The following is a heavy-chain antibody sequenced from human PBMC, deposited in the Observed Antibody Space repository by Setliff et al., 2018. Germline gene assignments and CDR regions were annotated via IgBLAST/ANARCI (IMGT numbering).Heavy chain of an antibody. Sequence: ASVKVSCKASGYTFTIYAIHWVRQAPGQRLEWMGWINAGNGNTKYSQKFQGRVTITRDTSASTAYMELSSLRSEDTAVYYCARRRGYCSGGRCSDGWVNWFDPWGQGTLVTVSS. CDR1: GYTFTIYA. D-gene: IGHD2-15*01. CDR2: INAGNGNT. J-gene: IGHJ5*02. CDR3: ARRRGYCSGGRCSDGWVNWFDP. V-gene: IGHV1-3*01.